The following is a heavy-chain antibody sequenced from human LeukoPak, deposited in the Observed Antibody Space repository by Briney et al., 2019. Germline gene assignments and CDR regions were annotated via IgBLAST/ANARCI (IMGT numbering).Heavy chain of an antibody. Sequence: GASVKVSCKTSGYTFADYYIHWVRQAPGQGLAWMGWIYPKSGGTNSAQKFQGRVTMTRDTSISTAYMELSRLRFDDTAVYYCARVSTSGYRDWLDPWGQGTLVTVSS. CDR2: IYPKSGGT. D-gene: IGHD3-9*01. CDR1: GYTFADYY. J-gene: IGHJ5*02. V-gene: IGHV1-2*02. CDR3: ARVSTSGYRDWLDP.